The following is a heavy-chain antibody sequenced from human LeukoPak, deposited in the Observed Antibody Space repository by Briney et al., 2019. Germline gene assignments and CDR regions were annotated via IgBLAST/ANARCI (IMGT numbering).Heavy chain of an antibody. CDR1: GGSISSYY. V-gene: IGHV4-59*08. CDR2: IYYSGST. J-gene: IGHJ4*02. D-gene: IGHD2-15*01. Sequence: SETLSLTCTVSGGSISSYYWSWLRQPPGKGLEWLGYIYYSGSTNYNPSLKSRVTISVDTSKNQFSLKLSSVTAADTAVHYCARHVGYCSGGSCPNFDYWGQGTLVTVSS. CDR3: ARHVGYCSGGSCPNFDY.